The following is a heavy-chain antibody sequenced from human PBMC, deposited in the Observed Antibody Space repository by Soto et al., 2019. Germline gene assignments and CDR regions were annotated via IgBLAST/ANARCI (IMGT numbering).Heavy chain of an antibody. J-gene: IGHJ4*02. Sequence: QVQLQESGPGLVEPSQTLALTCYVSGYSVDTGAYYWAWIRQHPGKGLEWLGYTYNSGSTSYNPSLKGRGYISTDTSKNQFALRLTSVTVADTATYFCASYAGGCDYWGQGSQVTVPS. V-gene: IGHV4-31*03. CDR1: GYSVDTGAYY. CDR2: TYNSGST. CDR3: ASYAGGCDY. D-gene: IGHD1-26*01.